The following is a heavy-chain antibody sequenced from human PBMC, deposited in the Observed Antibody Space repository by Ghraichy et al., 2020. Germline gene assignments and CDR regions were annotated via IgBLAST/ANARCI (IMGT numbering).Heavy chain of an antibody. D-gene: IGHD2-2*01. CDR2: IRSKANSYAT. J-gene: IGHJ4*02. V-gene: IGHV3-73*01. CDR1: GFTFSSSA. Sequence: GGSLRLSCAAAGFTFSSSAMHWVRQASGKGLEWVGRIRSKANSYATAYAASVKGRFTISRDDSKNTAYLQMNSLKTEDTAVYYCTSMYCSSTSCYGYWGQGTLVTVSS. CDR3: TSMYCSSTSCYGY.